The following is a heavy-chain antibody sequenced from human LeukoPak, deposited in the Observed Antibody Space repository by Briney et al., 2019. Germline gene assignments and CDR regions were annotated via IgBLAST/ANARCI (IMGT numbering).Heavy chain of an antibody. CDR2: INPNSGGT. Sequence: GASVKVSCKASGYTFTSYGISWVRQAPGQGLEWMGWINPNSGGTNYAQKFQGRVTMTRDTSISTAYMELSRLRSDDTAVYYCARFEGVARGVIIGGVDYWGQGTLVTVSS. D-gene: IGHD3-10*01. J-gene: IGHJ4*02. CDR1: GYTFTSYG. V-gene: IGHV1-2*02. CDR3: ARFEGVARGVIIGGVDY.